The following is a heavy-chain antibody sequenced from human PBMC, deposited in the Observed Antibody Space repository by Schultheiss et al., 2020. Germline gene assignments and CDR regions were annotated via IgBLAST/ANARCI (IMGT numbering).Heavy chain of an antibody. J-gene: IGHJ4*02. CDR2: ISSSGSYI. CDR3: ARGYGNYGAYYFDY. V-gene: IGHV3-21*06. Sequence: GGSMRLSCAASGFTVISYAMNWVRQAPGKGLEWVSSISSSGSYIYYADSMKGRFTISRDNAKNSLYLQMNSLRAEDTAVYYCARGYGNYGAYYFDYWGQGTLVTVSA. D-gene: IGHD1-7*01. CDR1: GFTVISYA.